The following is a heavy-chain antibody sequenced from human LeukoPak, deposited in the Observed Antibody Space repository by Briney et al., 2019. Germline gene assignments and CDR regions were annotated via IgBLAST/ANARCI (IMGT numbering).Heavy chain of an antibody. J-gene: IGHJ4*02. V-gene: IGHV1-2*02. Sequence: ASVKASCKASGYTFTGYYMHWVRQAPGQGLEWMGWINPNSGGTNYAQKLQGRVTMTTDTSTSTAYMELRSLRSDDTAVYYCARVADPYYYDSSGYHPGDYWGQGTLVTVSS. CDR1: GYTFTGYY. CDR3: ARVADPYYYDSSGYHPGDY. CDR2: INPNSGGT. D-gene: IGHD3-22*01.